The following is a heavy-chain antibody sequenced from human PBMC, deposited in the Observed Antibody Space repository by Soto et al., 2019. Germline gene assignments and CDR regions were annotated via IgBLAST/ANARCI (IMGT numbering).Heavy chain of an antibody. D-gene: IGHD2-2*01. CDR1: GGTFSSYA. Sequence: SVTVSCKASGGTFSSYAIGWVRQAPGQGLEWMGGIIPIFGTANYAQKFQGRVTITADESTSTAYMELSSLRSEDTAVYYCARGVPATPYYFDYWGQGTLVTVSS. CDR3: ARGVPATPYYFDY. CDR2: IIPIFGTA. V-gene: IGHV1-69*13. J-gene: IGHJ4*02.